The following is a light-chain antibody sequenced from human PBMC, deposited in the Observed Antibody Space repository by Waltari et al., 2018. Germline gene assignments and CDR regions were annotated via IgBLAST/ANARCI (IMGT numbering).Light chain of an antibody. V-gene: IGKV2D-29*01. J-gene: IGKJ2*01. CDR2: GVS. CDR1: ESLLTRYGKTN. CDR3: KQRTQLPET. Sequence: DIVMTQTPLSLSVTPGQPASISCKPSESLLTRYGKTNLYWYLQKPGQPPQLLIYGVSNRFSGVTDRFSGSGSGTDFTLKISRLEAEDVGVYYCKQRTQLPETFGRGTKLEIK.